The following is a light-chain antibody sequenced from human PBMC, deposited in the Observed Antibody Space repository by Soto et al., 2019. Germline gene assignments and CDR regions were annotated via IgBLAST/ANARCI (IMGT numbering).Light chain of an antibody. CDR3: SSYTTFRTPHVA. V-gene: IGLV2-14*01. CDR1: SSDVGGYNY. J-gene: IGLJ2*01. CDR2: EVT. Sequence: QSALTQPASVSGSLGRSITISCTGTSSDVGGYNYVSWYQQHPGQAPKLLIHEVTNRPSGISDRFSGSKSANTASLTISGLRAEDEAHYYCSSYTTFRTPHVAFGGGTKVTVL.